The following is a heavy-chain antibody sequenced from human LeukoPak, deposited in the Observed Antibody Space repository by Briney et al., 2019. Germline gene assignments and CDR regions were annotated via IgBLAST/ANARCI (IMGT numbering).Heavy chain of an antibody. Sequence: PGGSLRLSYAASGFTFSSYAMSWVRQAPGKGLEWVSAISGSGGTTYYADPVKGRFTISRDNSKNTLYLQMNSLRAEDTAVYYCARVRFADAFDIWGQGTMVTVSS. CDR1: GFTFSSYA. D-gene: IGHD3-10*01. CDR3: ARVRFADAFDI. CDR2: ISGSGGTT. J-gene: IGHJ3*02. V-gene: IGHV3-23*01.